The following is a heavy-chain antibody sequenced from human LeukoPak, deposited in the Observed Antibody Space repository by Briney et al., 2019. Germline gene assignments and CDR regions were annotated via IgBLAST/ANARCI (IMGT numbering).Heavy chain of an antibody. CDR2: IIPIFGTA. CDR3: ARDVRLGELSLPYYFDY. Sequence: ASVKVSCKASGGTFSNYAISWVRQAPGQGLEWMGGIIPIFGTANYAQKFQGRVTITADESTSTAYMELSSLRSEDTAVYYCARDVRLGELSLPYYFDYWGQGTLVTVSS. CDR1: GGTFSNYA. J-gene: IGHJ4*02. V-gene: IGHV1-69*13. D-gene: IGHD3-16*02.